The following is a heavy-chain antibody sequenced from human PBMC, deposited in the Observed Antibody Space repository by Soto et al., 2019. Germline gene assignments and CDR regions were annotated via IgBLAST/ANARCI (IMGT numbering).Heavy chain of an antibody. CDR3: ARVWDRTNWFDP. CDR2: IIPIFGTA. J-gene: IGHJ5*02. D-gene: IGHD3-16*01. V-gene: IGHV1-69*13. CDR1: GGTFSSYA. Sequence: SVKVSCKASGGTFSSYAISWVRQAPGQGLEWMGGIIPIFGTANYAQKFQGRVTITADESTSTAYMELSSLRSEDTAVYYCARVWDRTNWFDPWGQGTLVTVSS.